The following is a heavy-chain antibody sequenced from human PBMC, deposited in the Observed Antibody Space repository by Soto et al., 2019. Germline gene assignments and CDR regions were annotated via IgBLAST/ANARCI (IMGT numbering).Heavy chain of an antibody. J-gene: IGHJ1*01. CDR1: GASISSTNW. D-gene: IGHD3-10*01. CDR2: IYHSGIT. Sequence: QVQLQESGPGLVKASGTLSLTCAVSGASISSTNWWSWVRQPPGKGLEWIGEIYHSGITDYNPSLKSRVTISVDKSKNHFSLRLTSVTAADTAVYYCARDLEYYPAGSGQIRFFQHWGQGALVTVSS. CDR3: ARDLEYYPAGSGQIRFFQH. V-gene: IGHV4-4*02.